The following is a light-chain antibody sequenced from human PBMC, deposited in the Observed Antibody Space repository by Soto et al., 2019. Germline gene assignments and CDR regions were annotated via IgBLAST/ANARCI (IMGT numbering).Light chain of an antibody. CDR3: QQSSSTPPFT. CDR1: QSISIY. CDR2: AAS. Sequence: DIQMTQSPSSLSASVGDRVTITCRASQSISIYLNWYQQKPGKAPKLLIYAASSLQSGVPSRFSADGSETDFTLTISSLQPEDFATYYCQQSSSTPPFTFGPGTKVDIK. V-gene: IGKV1-39*01. J-gene: IGKJ3*01.